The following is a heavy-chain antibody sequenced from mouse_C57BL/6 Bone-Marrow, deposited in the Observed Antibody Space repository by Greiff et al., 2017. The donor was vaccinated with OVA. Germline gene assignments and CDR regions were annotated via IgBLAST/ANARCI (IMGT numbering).Heavy chain of an antibody. Sequence: VQLQQSGAELARPGASVKLSCKASGYTFTSYCMSWVRQRTGQGLEWIGDIYPRSGNTYYNEQFKGKATLTAAKSSSTASMELRSLTSEDSAVYFCARCAYSYGSSYLDYWGQGTTLTVSS. CDR1: GYTFTSYC. CDR3: ARCAYSYGSSYLDY. CDR2: IYPRSGNT. V-gene: IGHV1-81*01. D-gene: IGHD1-1*01. J-gene: IGHJ2*01.